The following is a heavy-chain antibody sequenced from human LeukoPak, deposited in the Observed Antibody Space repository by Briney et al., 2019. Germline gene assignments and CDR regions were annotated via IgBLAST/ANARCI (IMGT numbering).Heavy chain of an antibody. Sequence: GASVRVSCKASGYIFINDGISWVRQAPGQGLEWMGWISVYNGDTNYEQKFQGRVTMTTDTSTNTAYMELRSLRSDDTAVYYCARDGASWRASLITFYYDAMDVWGQGTTVTVSS. CDR2: ISVYNGDT. CDR1: GYIFINDG. V-gene: IGHV1-18*01. CDR3: ARDGASWRASLITFYYDAMDV. D-gene: IGHD2/OR15-2a*01. J-gene: IGHJ6*02.